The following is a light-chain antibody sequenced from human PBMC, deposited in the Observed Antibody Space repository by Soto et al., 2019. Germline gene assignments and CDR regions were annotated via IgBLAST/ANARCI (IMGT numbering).Light chain of an antibody. V-gene: IGKV1-5*01. CDR2: DAS. CDR3: QQYVSTPLT. J-gene: IGKJ4*01. CDR1: QSISSW. Sequence: DIQMTQSPSTLSASVGDRVTITCRASQSISSWLAWYQQKPGKAPKLLIYDASSLESGVPSRFSGSGSGTEFTLTISSLQPDDFAVYYCQQYVSTPLTFGGGTKVDIK.